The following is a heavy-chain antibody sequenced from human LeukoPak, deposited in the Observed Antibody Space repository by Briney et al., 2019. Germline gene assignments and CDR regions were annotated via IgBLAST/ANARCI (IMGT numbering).Heavy chain of an antibody. CDR2: IYYSGST. CDR1: GGSISSSSYY. V-gene: IGHV4-39*01. J-gene: IGHJ4*02. CDR3: ASWGSSPFYYFDY. Sequence: SETLSLTCTVSGGSISSSSYYWGWIRQPPGKGLEWIGSIYYSGSTYYNPSLKSRVTMSVDTSKNQFSLKLSSVTAADTAVYYCASWGSSPFYYFDYWGQGTLVTVSS. D-gene: IGHD6-13*01.